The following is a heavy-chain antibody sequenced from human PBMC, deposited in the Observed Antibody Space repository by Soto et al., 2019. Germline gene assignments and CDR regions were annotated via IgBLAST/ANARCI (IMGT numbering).Heavy chain of an antibody. CDR1: GFTFSNAW. V-gene: IGHV3-15*01. J-gene: IGHJ4*02. CDR2: IKTNADCGTT. CDR3: TNVYFDY. Sequence: EVQLVESGGGLVKPGGSLRLSCTASGFTFSNAWMTWVRQAPGKGLEWVGRIKTNADCGTTDYAAPVKGRFAISRDDSENTLYLQMNSLKTEDTAVYYCTNVYFDYWGQGTLVTVSS.